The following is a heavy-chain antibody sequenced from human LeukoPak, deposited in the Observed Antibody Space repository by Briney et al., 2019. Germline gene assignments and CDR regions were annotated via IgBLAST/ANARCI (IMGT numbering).Heavy chain of an antibody. CDR1: RFTFNNYA. D-gene: IGHD1-26*01. Sequence: PGGSLRLSCAASRFTFNNYAMNWVSQAPGKGLEWVSTITASGDNTYYADSVKGRFTVSRDNSKNALYLQMNSLRAADTAVYYCSKASGPLLPTIFDSWGQGTLRTVSS. CDR3: SKASGPLLPTIFDS. CDR2: ITASGDNT. J-gene: IGHJ4*01. V-gene: IGHV3-23*01.